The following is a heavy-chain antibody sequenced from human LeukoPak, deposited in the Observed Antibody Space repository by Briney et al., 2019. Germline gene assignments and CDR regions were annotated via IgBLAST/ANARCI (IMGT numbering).Heavy chain of an antibody. Sequence: GGSLRLSCAASGFTFSSYAMSWVRQAPGKGLEWVANIKQDGSEKYYVDSVKGRFTISRDNAKNSLYLQMNSLRAEDTAVYYCARDGYDSSGYYYPEYFQHWGQGTLVTVSS. V-gene: IGHV3-7*01. CDR1: GFTFSSYA. CDR3: ARDGYDSSGYYYPEYFQH. J-gene: IGHJ1*01. CDR2: IKQDGSEK. D-gene: IGHD3-22*01.